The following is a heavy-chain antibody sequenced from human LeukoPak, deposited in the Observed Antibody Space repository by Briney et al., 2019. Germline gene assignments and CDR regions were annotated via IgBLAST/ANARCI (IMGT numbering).Heavy chain of an antibody. Sequence: PGRSLRLSCAASGFTFSSYAMQWVRQAPGKGLEWVAVISYDGSNKYYADSVKGRFTISRDNSKNTLYLQMNSLRAEDTAVYYCARELPLRYFDWLLYYYYGMDVWGKGTTVTVSS. V-gene: IGHV3-30*04. J-gene: IGHJ6*04. D-gene: IGHD3-9*01. CDR3: ARELPLRYFDWLLYYYYGMDV. CDR1: GFTFSSYA. CDR2: ISYDGSNK.